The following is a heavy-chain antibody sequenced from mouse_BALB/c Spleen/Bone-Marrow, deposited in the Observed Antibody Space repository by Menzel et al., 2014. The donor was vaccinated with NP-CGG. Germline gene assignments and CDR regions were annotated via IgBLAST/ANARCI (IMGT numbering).Heavy chain of an antibody. Sequence: VQLQQSGAELVKHGASVKLSCKASGYTFTGYWMHWVKQRPGQGLEWIGEINPSNGRTNYNEKFKSMATLTVDKSSSTAYMQLSSLTSEDSSVFYCAILIYGSSYIVDFWGQGTSVTVSS. D-gene: IGHD1-1*01. J-gene: IGHJ4*01. CDR1: GYTFTGYW. V-gene: IGHV1S81*02. CDR2: INPSNGRT. CDR3: AILIYGSSYIVDF.